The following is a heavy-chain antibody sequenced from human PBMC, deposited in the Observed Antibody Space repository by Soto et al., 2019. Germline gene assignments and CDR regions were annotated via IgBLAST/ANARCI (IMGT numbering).Heavy chain of an antibody. CDR1: GYTFTSYG. Sequence: GASVKVSCKASGYTFTSYGISWVRQAPGQGLEWMGWISAYNGNTNYAQKLQGRVTMTTDTSTSTAYMELRSLRSDDTAVYYCARDSPYCSGGSCYTRAYYYYYGMDVWGQGTTVTVSS. CDR3: ARDSPYCSGGSCYTRAYYYYYGMDV. V-gene: IGHV1-18*01. CDR2: ISAYNGNT. D-gene: IGHD2-15*01. J-gene: IGHJ6*02.